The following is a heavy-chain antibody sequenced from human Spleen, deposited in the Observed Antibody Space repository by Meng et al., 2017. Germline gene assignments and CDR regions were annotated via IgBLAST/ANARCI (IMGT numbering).Heavy chain of an antibody. V-gene: IGHV4-34*01. D-gene: IGHD4-11*01. J-gene: IGHJ4*02. CDR2: INHSGST. Sequence: GELQGSGPGLVTPSETLSLTCTVSGGSFSDYYWSWSRQPPGKGLEWIGEINHSGSTNYNTSLESRATISVDTSQNNLSLKLSSVTAADSAVYYCARGPTTMAHDFDYWGQGTLVTVSS. CDR1: GGSFSDYY. CDR3: ARGPTTMAHDFDY.